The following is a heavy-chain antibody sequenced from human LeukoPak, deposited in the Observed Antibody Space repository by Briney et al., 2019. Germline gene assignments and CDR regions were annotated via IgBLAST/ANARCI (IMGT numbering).Heavy chain of an antibody. D-gene: IGHD3-3*01. V-gene: IGHV3-33*01. CDR3: ARVEGFLLSPYYYYGMDV. CDR1: GFTFSSYG. J-gene: IGHJ6*02. Sequence: PGRSLRLSCAASGFTFSSYGMHWIRQAPVKGLEWVAVIWYDGSNKYYADSVKGRFTISRDNSKNTLYLQMNSLRAEDTAVYYCARVEGFLLSPYYYYGMDVWGQGTTVTVSS. CDR2: IWYDGSNK.